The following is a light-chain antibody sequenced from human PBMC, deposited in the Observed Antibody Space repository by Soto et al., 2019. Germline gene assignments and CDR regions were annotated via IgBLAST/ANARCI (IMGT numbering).Light chain of an antibody. V-gene: IGLV2-8*01. CDR2: EVT. CDR1: SSDVGSYNF. Sequence: QSALTQPPSASGSPGQSVTISCTGTSSDVGSYNFVSWYQQHPGKAPKVLIYEVTKRPSGVPDRFSGSKSGNTASLTVSGLQAEDEADYYCSSYGGNSNPCVFGTGTKLTVL. J-gene: IGLJ1*01. CDR3: SSYGGNSNPCV.